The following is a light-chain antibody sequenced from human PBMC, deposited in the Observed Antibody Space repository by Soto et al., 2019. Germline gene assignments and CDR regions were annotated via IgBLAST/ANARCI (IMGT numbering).Light chain of an antibody. J-gene: IGLJ1*01. Sequence: QSVLTQPRSVSGSPGQSVTISCTGTNSNLGVFNYVSWYQQRPGKAPNLIIYDVTERPSGVPDRFSGSKSGNTASLTISGLQSDDEADYYCCSYSGTYVFGTGTKLTVL. CDR1: NSNLGVFNY. V-gene: IGLV2-11*01. CDR3: CSYSGTYV. CDR2: DVT.